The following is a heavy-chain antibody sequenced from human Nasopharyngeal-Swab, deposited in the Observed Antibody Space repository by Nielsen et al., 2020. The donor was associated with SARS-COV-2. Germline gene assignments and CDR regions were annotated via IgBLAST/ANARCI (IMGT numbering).Heavy chain of an antibody. J-gene: IGHJ4*02. D-gene: IGHD4-11*01. V-gene: IGHV3-30-3*01. CDR1: GFTFSSYA. CDR2: ISYDGSNK. Sequence: GGSLRLSCAASGFTFSSYAMHWVRQAPGKGLERVAFISYDGSNKYYADSVKGRFTISRDNSKNTLYLQMNSLRAEDTAVYYCARDLKGNYADSGDYWGQGTLVTVSS. CDR3: ARDLKGNYADSGDY.